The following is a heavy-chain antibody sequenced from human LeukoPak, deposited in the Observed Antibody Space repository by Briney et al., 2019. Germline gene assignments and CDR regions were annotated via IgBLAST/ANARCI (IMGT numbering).Heavy chain of an antibody. V-gene: IGHV3-74*01. D-gene: IGHD6-19*01. J-gene: IGHJ3*02. CDR3: ARERQWLTHAFDI. CDR1: GFTFSSHW. Sequence: PGGSLRLSCAASGFTFSSHWMHWVRHAPGKGLVWVSRIKRDGSSISYADSVKGRFTISRDNAKNTLYLQMNSLRAEDTAVYYCARERQWLTHAFDIWGQGTMVTVSS. CDR2: IKRDGSSI.